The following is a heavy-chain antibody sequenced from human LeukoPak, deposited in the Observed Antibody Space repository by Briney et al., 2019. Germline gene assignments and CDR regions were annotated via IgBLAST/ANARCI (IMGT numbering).Heavy chain of an antibody. CDR2: ISSSSSYI. J-gene: IGHJ3*02. CDR1: GFTFSSYS. CDR3: ASITMVREDAFDI. V-gene: IGHV3-21*04. Sequence: GGSLRLSCAASGFTFSSYSMNWVRQAPGKGLEWVSSISSSSSYIYYADSVKGRFTISRDNSKNTLYLQMNSLRAEDTAVYYCASITMVREDAFDIWGQGTMVTVSS. D-gene: IGHD3-10*01.